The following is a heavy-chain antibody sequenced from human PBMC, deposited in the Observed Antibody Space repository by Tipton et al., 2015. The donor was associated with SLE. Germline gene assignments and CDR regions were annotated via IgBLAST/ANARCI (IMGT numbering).Heavy chain of an antibody. V-gene: IGHV3-74*01. CDR3: ARTPITIFGVVSYYYYYMDV. J-gene: IGHJ6*03. Sequence: SLRLSCAASGFTFSSYWMHWVRQAPGKGLVWVSRINSDGSSTSYADSVKGRFTISRDNAKNMLYLQMNSLRAEDTAVYYCARTPITIFGVVSYYYYYMDVWGKGTTVTVSS. CDR2: INSDGSST. D-gene: IGHD3-3*01. CDR1: GFTFSSYW.